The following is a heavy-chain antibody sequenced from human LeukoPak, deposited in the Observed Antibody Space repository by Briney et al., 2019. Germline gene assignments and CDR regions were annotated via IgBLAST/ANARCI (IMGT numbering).Heavy chain of an antibody. V-gene: IGHV3-30-3*01. CDR2: ISYDGSNK. D-gene: IGHD3-3*01. Sequence: GGSLRLSCAASGFTFSSYAMHWVHQAPGKGLEWVAVISYDGSNKYYADSVKGRFTISRGNSKNTLYLQMNSLRAEDTAVYYCARGDFWSGPADYWGQGTLVTVSS. CDR1: GFTFSSYA. J-gene: IGHJ4*02. CDR3: ARGDFWSGPADY.